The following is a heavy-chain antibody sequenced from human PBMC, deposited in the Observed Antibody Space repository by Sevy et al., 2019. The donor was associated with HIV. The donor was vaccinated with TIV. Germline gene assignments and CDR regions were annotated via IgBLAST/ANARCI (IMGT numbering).Heavy chain of an antibody. Sequence: GGSLRLSCAASGFTFADYGMSWVRQTPGKGLEWVSGITWNGGRSDYADSVKGRFTISRDNAKKSLYLQMNSLRAEDTALYYCARVGSYCSGGSCPDGFDIWGQGKMVTVSS. D-gene: IGHD2-15*01. CDR1: GFTFADYG. V-gene: IGHV3-20*04. CDR2: ITWNGGRS. J-gene: IGHJ3*02. CDR3: ARVGSYCSGGSCPDGFDI.